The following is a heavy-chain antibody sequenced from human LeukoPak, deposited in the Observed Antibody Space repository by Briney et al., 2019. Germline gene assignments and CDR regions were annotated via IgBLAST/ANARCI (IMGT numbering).Heavy chain of an antibody. CDR2: ISSSGRTI. CDR3: GRDGWYSGSYSYFQH. CDR1: GFTFSSFD. Sequence: GGSLRLSCAVSGFTFSSFDMSGVRRAPGGGVECGLEISSSGRTIYYADSVKGRFTISRDNAKNTLSLKMNSLRAEDTAVEYCGRDGWYSGSYSYFQHWGQGTLVTVSS. J-gene: IGHJ1*01. D-gene: IGHD1-26*01. V-gene: IGHV3-48*03.